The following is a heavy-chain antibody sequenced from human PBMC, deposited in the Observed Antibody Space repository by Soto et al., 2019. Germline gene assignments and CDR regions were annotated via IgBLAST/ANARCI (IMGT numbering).Heavy chain of an antibody. Sequence: XSVKVSCKAPRYTFTSYYIHWLRQAPGQGLECMGVINPHGGSTAYAQKFKGRVTLTRDTSASTVYMEVSSLTSEDTAMYYCARSSGGNFGIIIEGTNWFATWGQGTLVTVSS. CDR3: ARSSGGNFGIIIEGTNWFAT. D-gene: IGHD1-26*01. CDR1: RYTFTSYY. CDR2: INPHGGST. J-gene: IGHJ5*02. V-gene: IGHV1-46*01.